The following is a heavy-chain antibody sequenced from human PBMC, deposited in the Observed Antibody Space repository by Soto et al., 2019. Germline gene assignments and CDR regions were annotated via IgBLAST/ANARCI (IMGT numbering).Heavy chain of an antibody. Sequence: SETLSLTCTVSGGSISSSSYYWGWIRQPPGKGLEWIGSIYYSGSTYYNPSLKSRVTISVDTSKNQFSLKLSSVTAADTAVYYCARQVGRGVINYYHYGMDVWGQGTTVNV. CDR3: ARQVGRGVINYYHYGMDV. J-gene: IGHJ6*02. D-gene: IGHD3-10*01. V-gene: IGHV4-39*01. CDR1: GGSISSSSYY. CDR2: IYYSGST.